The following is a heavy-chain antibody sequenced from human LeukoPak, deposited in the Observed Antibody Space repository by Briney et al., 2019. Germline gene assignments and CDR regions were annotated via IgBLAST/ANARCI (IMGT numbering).Heavy chain of an antibody. CDR1: GGSISSSSYS. D-gene: IGHD3-9*01. CDR2: IYYSGNT. J-gene: IGHJ4*02. CDR3: ARLKQTMTGFFGPGEY. Sequence: SETLSLTCTVSGGSISSSSYSWGWIRQPPGKGLEWIGSIYYSGNTYYNPSLKIRVTISVDTSKNQFSLKLSSVTAADTSVYYCARLKQTMTGFFGPGEYWGQGTLVTVSS. V-gene: IGHV4-39*01.